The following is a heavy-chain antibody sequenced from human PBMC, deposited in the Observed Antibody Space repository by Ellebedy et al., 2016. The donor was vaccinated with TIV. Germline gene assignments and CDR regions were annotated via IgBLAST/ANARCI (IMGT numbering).Heavy chain of an antibody. J-gene: IGHJ6*02. CDR1: GDTFTNYA. CDR3: ARHRGYCYYYGMDV. CDR2: IIPMFATT. Sequence: SVKVSCKAPGDTFTNYAFTWVRQAPGQGLEWMGGIIPMFATTNYAQKFQGRVTITADRFTSTAYMELSSLRSEDTAVYYCARHRGYCYYYGMDVWGQGTTVTVSS. V-gene: IGHV1-69*06.